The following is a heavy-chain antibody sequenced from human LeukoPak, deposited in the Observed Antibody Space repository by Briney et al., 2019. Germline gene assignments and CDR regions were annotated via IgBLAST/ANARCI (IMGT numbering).Heavy chain of an antibody. CDR2: IFYSGNT. Sequence: SETLSLTCTVSGGSISSSNYYWGWIRQPPGKGLEWIGSIFYSGNTYYNQSLRGRVALSVDTSKNQFSLKLTSVTAADTAMYYCARLGTDWGFLFDSWGQGTLVTVSS. CDR3: ARLGTDWGFLFDS. J-gene: IGHJ4*02. D-gene: IGHD7-27*01. V-gene: IGHV4-39*01. CDR1: GGSISSSNYY.